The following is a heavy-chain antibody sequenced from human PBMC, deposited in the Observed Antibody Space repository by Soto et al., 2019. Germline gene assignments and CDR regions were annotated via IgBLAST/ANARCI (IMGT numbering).Heavy chain of an antibody. J-gene: IGHJ4*02. D-gene: IGHD3-10*01. Sequence: DVQLVESGGGLVQPGRSLRLSCAASGFTFDDYAMHWVRQAPGKGLEWVSGISWNSGSIGYADSVKGRFTISRDNAKNSLYLQMNSLRAEDTALYYCAKDTKAYYGSGSYFDYWGQGTLVTVSS. CDR3: AKDTKAYYGSGSYFDY. CDR1: GFTFDDYA. V-gene: IGHV3-9*01. CDR2: ISWNSGSI.